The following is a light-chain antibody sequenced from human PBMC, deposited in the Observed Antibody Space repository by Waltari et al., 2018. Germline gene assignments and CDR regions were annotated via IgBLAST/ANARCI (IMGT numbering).Light chain of an antibody. J-gene: IGKJ4*01. CDR2: DAS. Sequence: IVLTQSPATLSLSPGDRATLSCRASQSVNNKLAWYQQKPGQAPRLLIYDASTRATGVPARFSGSGSGTDLTLSISSLEPEDFAVYYCQHRSSWPLTFGGGTKLEIK. CDR3: QHRSSWPLT. CDR1: QSVNNK. V-gene: IGKV3-11*01.